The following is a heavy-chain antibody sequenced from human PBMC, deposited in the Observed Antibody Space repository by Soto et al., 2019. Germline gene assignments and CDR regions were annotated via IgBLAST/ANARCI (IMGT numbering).Heavy chain of an antibody. CDR3: TQVYGSGSWVWYFHS. V-gene: IGHV2-5*02. J-gene: IGHJ4*02. D-gene: IGHD1-26*01. Sequence: QITLRESGPSLVKPTETLTLTCTFSGFSLTTTGVGVGWIRQPPVKALEWLAVVFCDGGERYSPSLKSRVTITKDTSKDQVVFTMTNMDPADTATYYCTQVYGSGSWVWYFHSWGQGTLVNVSS. CDR1: GFSLTTTGVG. CDR2: VFCDGGE.